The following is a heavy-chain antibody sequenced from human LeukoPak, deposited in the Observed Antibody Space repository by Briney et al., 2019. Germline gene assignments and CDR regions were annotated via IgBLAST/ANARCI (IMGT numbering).Heavy chain of an antibody. CDR2: IIPIFGTA. Sequence: PRASVKVSCKASGGTFSSYAISWVRQAPGQGLEWMGGIIPIFGTANYAQKFQGRVTITADESTSTAYMELSSLRSEDTAVYYCARDGYSSSSFTPFDYWGQGTLVTVSS. V-gene: IGHV1-69*13. D-gene: IGHD6-6*01. CDR1: GGTFSSYA. J-gene: IGHJ4*02. CDR3: ARDGYSSSSFTPFDY.